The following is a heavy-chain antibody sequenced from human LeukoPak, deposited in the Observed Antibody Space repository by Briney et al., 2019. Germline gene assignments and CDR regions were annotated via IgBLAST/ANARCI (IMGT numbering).Heavy chain of an antibody. D-gene: IGHD2-21*01. CDR3: VRDSDYQRNSGGRYAHYDALDI. V-gene: IGHV3-7*01. Sequence: QSGGSLRLSCAASGFTFSTSWMSWVRQAPGKGLEWVANIKADGSVKHYVDSMEGRLTISRDNARDSLYLQMNSLRAEDTAVYYCVRDSDYQRNSGGRYAHYDALDIWGHGTMVTVSS. J-gene: IGHJ3*02. CDR2: IKADGSVK. CDR1: GFTFSTSW.